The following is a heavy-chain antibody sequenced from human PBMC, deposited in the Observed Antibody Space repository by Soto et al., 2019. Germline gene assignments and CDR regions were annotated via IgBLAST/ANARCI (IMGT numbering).Heavy chain of an antibody. CDR3: ARDGFSGELLGASPYYYYYMDV. Sequence: ASVKVSCKASGYTFTSYAMHWVRQAPGQRLEWMGWSNAGNGNTKYSQKFQGRVTITRDTSTSTAYMELRSLRSDDTAVYYCARDGFSGELLGASPYYYYYMDVWGKGTTVTVSS. D-gene: IGHD3-10*01. J-gene: IGHJ6*03. V-gene: IGHV1-3*01. CDR1: GYTFTSYA. CDR2: SNAGNGNT.